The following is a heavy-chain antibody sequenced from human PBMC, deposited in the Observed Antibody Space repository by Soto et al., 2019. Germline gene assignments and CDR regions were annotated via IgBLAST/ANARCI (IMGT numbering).Heavy chain of an antibody. D-gene: IGHD3-22*01. J-gene: IGHJ4*02. CDR2: IIPIFGTA. Sequence: ASVKVSCKASGGTFSSYAISWVRQAPGQGLEWMGGIIPIFGTANYAQKFQGRVTITADESTSTAYMELSSLRSEDTAVYYCASHHPDSSGYYYPYFDYWGQGTLVTVSS. CDR3: ASHHPDSSGYYYPYFDY. CDR1: GGTFSSYA. V-gene: IGHV1-69*13.